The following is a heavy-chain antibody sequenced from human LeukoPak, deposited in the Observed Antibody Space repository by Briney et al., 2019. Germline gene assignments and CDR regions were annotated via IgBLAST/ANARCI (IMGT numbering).Heavy chain of an antibody. CDR3: ARVPNSRSFDY. J-gene: IGHJ4*02. CDR2: IKQDGGEK. V-gene: IGHV3-7*01. CDR1: GLTFSSYW. Sequence: SGGSLRLSCAASGLTFSSYWMSWVRQAPGKGLEWVANIKQDGGEKYYVDSVKGRFTISRDNAKNSLYLQMNSLRAEDTAVYYCARVPNSRSFDYWGQGTLVTVSS. D-gene: IGHD4-23*01.